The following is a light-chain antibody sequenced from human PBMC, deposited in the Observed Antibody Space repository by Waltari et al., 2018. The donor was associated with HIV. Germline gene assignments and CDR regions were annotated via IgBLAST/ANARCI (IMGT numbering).Light chain of an antibody. CDR1: SSNIGNNA. Sequence: QSVLTQPPSVSEAPRQRVTISCSGSSSNIGNNAVNWYQQLPGKAPNLPIFDDVLLPSGGSDRCSGSKSGTSASLAISGLQSEDEADYYCAAAWDDSLNGPVFGGGTKLTVL. CDR3: AAAWDDSLNGPV. CDR2: DDV. V-gene: IGLV1-36*01. J-gene: IGLJ2*01.